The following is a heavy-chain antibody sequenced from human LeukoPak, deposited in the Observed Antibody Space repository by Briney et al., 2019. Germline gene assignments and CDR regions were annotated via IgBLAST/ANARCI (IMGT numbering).Heavy chain of an antibody. CDR2: ISWNSGSI. V-gene: IGHV3-9*01. Sequence: GGSLRLSCAASGFTFDGYAMHWVRQAPGKGLEWVSGISWNSGSIGYADSVKGRFTISRDNAKNSLYLQMNSLRAEDTALYYCAKDIFGSGYYYFDYWGQGTLVTVSS. J-gene: IGHJ4*02. CDR1: GFTFDGYA. D-gene: IGHD5-12*01. CDR3: AKDIFGSGYYYFDY.